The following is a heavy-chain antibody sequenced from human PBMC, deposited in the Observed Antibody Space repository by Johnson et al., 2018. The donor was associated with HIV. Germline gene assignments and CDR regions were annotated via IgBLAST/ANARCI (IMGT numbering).Heavy chain of an antibody. CDR2: ISWNSGSI. CDR3: ARDAHRTDDAFDI. CDR1: GFTFDDYA. V-gene: IGHV3-9*01. J-gene: IGHJ3*02. Sequence: LVESGGGLVQPGRSLRLSCAASGFTFDDYAMHWVRQAPGKGLEWVSGISWNSGSIGYADSVKGRFTISRDNAKNSLYLQMNSLRAEDTAVYYCARDAHRTDDAFDIWGQGTMVTVSS. D-gene: IGHD1-14*01.